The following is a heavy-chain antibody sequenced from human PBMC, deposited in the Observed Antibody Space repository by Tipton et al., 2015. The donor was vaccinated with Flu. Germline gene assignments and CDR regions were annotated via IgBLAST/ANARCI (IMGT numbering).Heavy chain of an antibody. Sequence: QVQLVQSGAEVKKPGASVKVSCKASGYAFISYYIHWVRQAPGQGLEWRGIINPNAGSANYAQKFQGRVTMTRDTSTNTVYMEVSSLRSEDTAVYYCARVREQLGLVAFDIWGQGTMVTVSS. CDR2: INPNAGSA. CDR1: GYAFISYY. V-gene: IGHV1-46*01. CDR3: ARVREQLGLVAFDI. D-gene: IGHD6-6*01. J-gene: IGHJ3*02.